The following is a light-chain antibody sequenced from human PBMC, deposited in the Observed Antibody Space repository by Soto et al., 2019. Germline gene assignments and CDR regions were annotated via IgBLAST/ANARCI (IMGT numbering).Light chain of an antibody. V-gene: IGLV1-44*01. CDR3: AAWDDSLNGVV. Sequence: HFVLTQSPSASGTPGQRVTISCSGSSSNIGSNTVNWYQQLPGTAPKPLIYSNNQRPSGIPDRFSGSKSGTSASLAISGLQSEDEADYYCAAWDDSLNGVVFGGGTKVTVL. J-gene: IGLJ3*02. CDR1: SSNIGSNT. CDR2: SNN.